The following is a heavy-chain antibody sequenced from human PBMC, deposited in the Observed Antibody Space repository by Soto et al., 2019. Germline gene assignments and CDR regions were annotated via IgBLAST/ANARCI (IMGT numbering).Heavy chain of an antibody. J-gene: IGHJ4*02. CDR3: AKGGRQWLVTSDFNY. Sequence: VQLVESGGGVVQPGRSLRLSCAASGFTFSDYSMHWVRQAPGKGLEWVAVVSHDGRNTHYADSVKGRFTISRDSSKNTASPEMTSLRAEDTAGYYCAKGGRQWLVTSDFNYWGQGALVTVSS. V-gene: IGHV3-30*18. CDR1: GFTFSDYS. CDR2: VSHDGRNT. D-gene: IGHD6-19*01.